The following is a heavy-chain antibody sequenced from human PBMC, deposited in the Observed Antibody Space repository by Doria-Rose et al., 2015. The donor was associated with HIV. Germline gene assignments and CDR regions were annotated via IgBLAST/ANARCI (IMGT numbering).Heavy chain of an antibody. CDR2: IFSDDDR. D-gene: IGHD6-13*01. Sequence: QVTLKESGPVLVKPTETLTLTCTVSGVSLSSPGMGASWIRQPPGKALEWLANIFSDDDRSYNTSLKSRLTISRGTSKSQVVLTMTDMDPVDTATYYCARIKSSRWYHKYYFDFWGQGTLVIVSA. V-gene: IGHV2-26*01. CDR3: ARIKSSRWYHKYYFDF. J-gene: IGHJ4*02. CDR1: GVSLSSPGMG.